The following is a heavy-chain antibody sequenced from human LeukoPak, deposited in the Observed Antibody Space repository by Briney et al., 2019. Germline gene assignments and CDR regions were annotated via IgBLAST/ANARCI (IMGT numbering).Heavy chain of an antibody. Sequence: SETLSLTCTVSGGSISSYYRSWIRQPPGKGLEWIGYIYYSGSTNYNPSLKSRVTISVDTSKNQFSLKLSAVTAADTAVYYCARDHRFGEFPDYWGQGTVVTVSS. CDR2: IYYSGST. J-gene: IGHJ4*02. V-gene: IGHV4-59*01. D-gene: IGHD3-10*01. CDR1: GGSISSYY. CDR3: ARDHRFGEFPDY.